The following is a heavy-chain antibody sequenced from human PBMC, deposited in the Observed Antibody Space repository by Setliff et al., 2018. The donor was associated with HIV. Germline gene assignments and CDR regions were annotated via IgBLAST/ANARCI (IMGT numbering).Heavy chain of an antibody. V-gene: IGHV4-4*09. Sequence: SETLSLTCSVPGGSISPLYWTWIRQSPGKGLEWIGYISTSGSTNYNPSLRSRVTISIDMSKNTLYLQMGSLRAEDMAVYYCARGGSGNYDYWGQGTLVTVSS. D-gene: IGHD3-22*01. CDR3: ARGGSGNYDY. CDR1: GGSISPLY. CDR2: ISTSGST. J-gene: IGHJ4*02.